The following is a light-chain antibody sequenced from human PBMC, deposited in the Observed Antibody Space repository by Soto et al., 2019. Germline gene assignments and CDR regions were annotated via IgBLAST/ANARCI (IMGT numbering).Light chain of an antibody. CDR1: QDITNC. Sequence: EIQMTQSPSSLSASVGDRVTITCQATQDITNCLNWYQQKPGQAPKLLIYDASNLETGVPSRFSGSESGTDFSLTITSLQPEDIATYYCQQYENLPWTFGQGTKVEI. CDR2: DAS. J-gene: IGKJ1*01. V-gene: IGKV1-33*01. CDR3: QQYENLPWT.